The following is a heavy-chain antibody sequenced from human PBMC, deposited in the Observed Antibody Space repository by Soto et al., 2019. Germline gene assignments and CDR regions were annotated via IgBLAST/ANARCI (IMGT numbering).Heavy chain of an antibody. CDR1: GFTFSSYS. CDR2: ISSSSSYI. V-gene: IGHV3-21*01. D-gene: IGHD5-12*01. CDR3: ARVLGLRSREVYFDY. Sequence: GGSLRLSCAASGFTFSSYSMNWVRQAPGKGLEWVSSISSSSSYIYYADSMKGRFTISRDNAKNSLYLQMNSLRAEDTAVYYCARVLGLRSREVYFDYWGQGTLVTVSS. J-gene: IGHJ4*02.